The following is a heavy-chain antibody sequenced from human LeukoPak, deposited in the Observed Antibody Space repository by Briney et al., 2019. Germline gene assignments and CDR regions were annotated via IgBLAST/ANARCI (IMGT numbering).Heavy chain of an antibody. J-gene: IGHJ4*02. D-gene: IGHD3-22*01. CDR2: INPSGGST. V-gene: IGHV1-46*01. CDR3: ARDLTGVVASYYFDY. CDR1: GYTFTSYY. Sequence: GASVKVSCKASGYTFTSYYMHWVRQAPGQGPEWMGIINPSGGSTSYAQKFQGRVTMTRDTSTSTVYMELSSLRSEDTAVYYCARDLTGVVASYYFDYWGQGTLVTVSS.